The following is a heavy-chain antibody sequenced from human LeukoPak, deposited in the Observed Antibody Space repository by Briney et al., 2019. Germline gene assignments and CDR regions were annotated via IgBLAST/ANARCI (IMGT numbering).Heavy chain of an antibody. CDR1: GFSLSTSGVG. J-gene: IGHJ1*01. V-gene: IGHV2-5*01. D-gene: IGHD6-13*01. CDR2: IYWNDDK. Sequence: SGPTLVKPTQTLTLTCTFSGFSLSTSGVGVGWIRQPPGKALEWLALIYWNDDKRYSPSLKSRLTITKDTSKNQVVLTMTNMDPVDTATYYCAHIGAAAGLAEYFQHWGQGTLVTVSS. CDR3: AHIGAAAGLAEYFQH.